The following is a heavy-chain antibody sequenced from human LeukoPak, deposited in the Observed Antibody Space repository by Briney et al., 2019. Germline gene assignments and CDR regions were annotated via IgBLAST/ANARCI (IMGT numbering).Heavy chain of an antibody. CDR3: ARVRGSTADY. V-gene: IGHV4-59*01. CDR1: GGSISSYY. Sequence: SETLSLTCTVSGGSISSYYWSWIRQPPGKGLEWIGYIYYSGSTNYNPSLKSRVTISVDTSKNQFSLKLSSATAADTAVYYCARVRGSTADYWGQGTLVTASS. CDR2: IYYSGST. D-gene: IGHD3-10*01. J-gene: IGHJ4*02.